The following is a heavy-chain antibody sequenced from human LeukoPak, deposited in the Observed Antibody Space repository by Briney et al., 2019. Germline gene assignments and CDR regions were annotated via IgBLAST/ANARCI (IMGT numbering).Heavy chain of an antibody. CDR1: GYTFTGYY. D-gene: IGHD1-26*01. J-gene: IGHJ3*02. Sequence: ASVKVSCKASGYTFTGYYMHWVRQAPGQGLEWMGWINPNSGGTDYAQKFQGRVTMTRDTSISTAYVELSRLRSDDTAVYYCARVDRSGSYYGAFDIWGQGTMVTVSS. CDR3: ARVDRSGSYYGAFDI. V-gene: IGHV1-2*02. CDR2: INPNSGGT.